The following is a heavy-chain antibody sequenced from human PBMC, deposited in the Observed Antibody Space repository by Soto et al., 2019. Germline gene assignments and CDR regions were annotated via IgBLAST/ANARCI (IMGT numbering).Heavy chain of an antibody. Sequence: QVQLQESGPGLVKPSETLSLTCTVSGGSISSYYWSWIRQPPGKGLEWIGYIYYSGSTNYNPSLKSRVTISVDTSKNQFSLKLSSVTAADTAVYYCARLTVYDSGYDWGPYYYYYGMDVWGQGTTVTVSS. J-gene: IGHJ6*02. V-gene: IGHV4-59*08. CDR2: IYYSGST. CDR3: ARLTVYDSGYDWGPYYYYYGMDV. CDR1: GGSISSYY. D-gene: IGHD5-12*01.